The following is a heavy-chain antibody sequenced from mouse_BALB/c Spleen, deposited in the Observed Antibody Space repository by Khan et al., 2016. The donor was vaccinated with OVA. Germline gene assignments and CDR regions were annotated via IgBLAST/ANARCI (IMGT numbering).Heavy chain of an antibody. J-gene: IGHJ3*01. Sequence: EVQLQESGPELVKPGASVKMSCKASGYTFTSYVMHWVKQKPGLGLEWIGYVYPFNDDTKYNEKFKGKATLTSDKSSNTAYMELSSLTSEDSAVYYCARVGIYGVSFAYWGQGTLVTVSA. CDR1: GYTFTSYV. V-gene: IGHV1S136*01. CDR3: ARVGIYGVSFAY. CDR2: VYPFNDDT. D-gene: IGHD1-2*01.